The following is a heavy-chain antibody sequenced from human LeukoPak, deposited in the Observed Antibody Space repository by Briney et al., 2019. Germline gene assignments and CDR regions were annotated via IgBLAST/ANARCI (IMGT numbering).Heavy chain of an antibody. CDR1: GGSFSGYY. D-gene: IGHD6-13*01. J-gene: IGHJ5*02. CDR3: ARDFSSWREGFDP. Sequence: SETLSLTCAVYGGSFSGYYWSWIRQPPGKGLEWIGEINHSGSTNYNPSLKSRVTISVDTSKNQFSLKLSSVTAADTAVYYCARDFSSWREGFDPWGRGTLVTVSS. V-gene: IGHV4-34*01. CDR2: INHSGST.